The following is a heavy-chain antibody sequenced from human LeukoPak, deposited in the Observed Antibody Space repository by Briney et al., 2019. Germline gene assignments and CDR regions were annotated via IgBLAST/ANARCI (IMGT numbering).Heavy chain of an antibody. Sequence: ASETLSLTCTVSGGSISSSSYYWGWIRQPPGKGLEWIGNIEYSGDTYYNPSPESRVTISVDTSKNQFSLKVTSVTAADTAVYYCARDRFSADFWGGFYSDYWGLGTLVTVSS. J-gene: IGHJ4*02. V-gene: IGHV4-39*07. CDR3: ARDRFSADFWGGFYSDY. D-gene: IGHD3-3*01. CDR1: GGSISSSSYY. CDR2: IEYSGDT.